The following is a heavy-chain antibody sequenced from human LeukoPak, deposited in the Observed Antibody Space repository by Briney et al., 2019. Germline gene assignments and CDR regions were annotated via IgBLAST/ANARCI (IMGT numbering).Heavy chain of an antibody. Sequence: GGSLRLSCAASGFTFSSYAMSWVRQAPGKGLEWVSAISGSGGSTYYADSVKGRFTISRDSSKNTLYLQMNSLRAEDTAVYYCAKGMRSGSYFYDWGQGTLVTVSS. CDR2: ISGSGGST. D-gene: IGHD1-26*01. CDR1: GFTFSSYA. V-gene: IGHV3-23*01. J-gene: IGHJ4*02. CDR3: AKGMRSGSYFYD.